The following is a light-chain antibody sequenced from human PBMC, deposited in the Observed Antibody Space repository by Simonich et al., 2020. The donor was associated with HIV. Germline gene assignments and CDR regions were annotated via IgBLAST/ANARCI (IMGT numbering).Light chain of an antibody. J-gene: IGKJ1*01. V-gene: IGKV4-1*01. Sequence: DIVMTQSPDSLAVSLGERATINCKSSQTFLYSSNNKNYLAGYLQKPGQPPKLVIYWAATRQSGVPDRFSGRGSGTDFTLTISSLQAEDVAVYYCQQYYSTPTFGQGTKVEIK. CDR1: QTFLYSSNNKNY. CDR3: QQYYSTPT. CDR2: WAA.